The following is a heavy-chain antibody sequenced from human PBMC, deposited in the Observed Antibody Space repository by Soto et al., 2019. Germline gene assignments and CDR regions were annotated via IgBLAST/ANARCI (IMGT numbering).Heavy chain of an antibody. J-gene: IGHJ6*02. CDR3: AADQIGNYDFWSGYGGMDV. CDR1: GFTFTSSS. V-gene: IGHV1-58*01. CDR2: IVVGSGNT. D-gene: IGHD3-3*01. Sequence: GASVKVSFKASGFTFTSSSVQWVRQARGQRLEWIGWIVVGSGNTNYAQKFQERVTITRDMSTSTAYMELSSLRSEDTAVYYCAADQIGNYDFWSGYGGMDVWGQGTTVTVSS.